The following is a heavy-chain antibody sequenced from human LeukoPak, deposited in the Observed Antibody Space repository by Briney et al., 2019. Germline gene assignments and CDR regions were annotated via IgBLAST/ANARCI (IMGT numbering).Heavy chain of an antibody. CDR3: ARGKRVWFGELMTSFSYFYIGV. CDR1: GGSFSDYL. D-gene: IGHD3-10*01. V-gene: IGHV4-34*01. Sequence: SETLSLTCAVNGGSFSDYLWTWIRQSPGKGLEWIGEINQGGRTNFNPSLKSRVTISADRSKYHFSLTLRSVTAADTAVYYCARGKRVWFGELMTSFSYFYIGVWGRGTTVIVSS. J-gene: IGHJ6*03. CDR2: INQGGRT.